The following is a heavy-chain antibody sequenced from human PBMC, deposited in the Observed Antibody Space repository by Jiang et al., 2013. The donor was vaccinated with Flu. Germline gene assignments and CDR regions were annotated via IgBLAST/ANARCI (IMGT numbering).Heavy chain of an antibody. Sequence: WVAVIWYDGSNKYYADSVKGRFTISRDNSKNTLYLQMNSLRAEDTAVYYCARGNYRVFHSWGQGTLVTVSS. V-gene: IGHV3-33*01. CDR2: IWYDGSNK. D-gene: IGHD1-7*01. J-gene: IGHJ4*02. CDR3: ARGNYRVFHS.